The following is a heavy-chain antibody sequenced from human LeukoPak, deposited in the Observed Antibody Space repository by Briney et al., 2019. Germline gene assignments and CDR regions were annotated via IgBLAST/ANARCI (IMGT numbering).Heavy chain of an antibody. CDR3: VAYTSSLRWFDP. Sequence: KSSETLSLTCTVSDDSISSISFYWGWIRQPPGKGLEWIGSIYYGGTTYYNPSLESRATMSLDTSKKQFSLRLRSVTAANTAVYYCVAYTSSLRWFDPWGQGTLVIVSS. CDR1: DDSISSISFY. V-gene: IGHV4-39*07. CDR2: IYYGGTT. D-gene: IGHD6-13*01. J-gene: IGHJ5*02.